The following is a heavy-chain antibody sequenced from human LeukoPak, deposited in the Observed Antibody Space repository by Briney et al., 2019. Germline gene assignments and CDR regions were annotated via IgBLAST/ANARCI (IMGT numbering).Heavy chain of an antibody. D-gene: IGHD3-22*01. Sequence: GSLILSCAASGFTFSSYAMSWVRQAPGKGLEWVSGISGSGTSTYYADSVKGRFTISRDNSKNALYLQMNSLRADETAVYYCAKEVYSDSSGYFDYWGQGTLVTVSS. CDR1: GFTFSSYA. CDR2: ISGSGTST. V-gene: IGHV3-23*01. J-gene: IGHJ4*02. CDR3: AKEVYSDSSGYFDY.